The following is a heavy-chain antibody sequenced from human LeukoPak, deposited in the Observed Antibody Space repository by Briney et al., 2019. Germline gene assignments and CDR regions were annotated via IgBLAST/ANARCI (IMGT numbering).Heavy chain of an antibody. J-gene: IGHJ3*02. CDR1: GFTFSSYA. CDR2: ISGSGGST. D-gene: IGHD1-26*01. Sequence: GGSPRLSCAASGFTFSSYAMSWVRQAPGKGLEWVSAISGSGGSTYYADSVKGRFTISRDNSKNTLYLQMNSLRAEDTAVYYCAKDPRSGSYWSRNAFDIWGQGTMVTVSS. V-gene: IGHV3-23*01. CDR3: AKDPRSGSYWSRNAFDI.